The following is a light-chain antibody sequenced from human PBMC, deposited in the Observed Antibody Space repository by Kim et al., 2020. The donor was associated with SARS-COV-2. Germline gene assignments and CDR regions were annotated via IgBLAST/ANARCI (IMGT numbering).Light chain of an antibody. CDR3: QQANSFPQT. V-gene: IGKV1-12*01. J-gene: IGKJ1*01. CDR2: NAI. Sequence: DIQMTQSPSSVSASVGDRVSITCRASHSIGTWLAWYQQKPGSAPKLLVYNAITLESGVPPRFSGSGSGTDFTLSISSLQPEDIATYYCQQANSFPQTFGQGTRVDIK. CDR1: HSIGTW.